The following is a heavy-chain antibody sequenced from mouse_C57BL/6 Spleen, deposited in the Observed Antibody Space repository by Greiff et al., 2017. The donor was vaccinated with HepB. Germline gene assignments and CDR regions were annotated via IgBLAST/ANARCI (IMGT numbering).Heavy chain of an antibody. CDR2: IDPNSGGT. CDR1: GYTFTSYW. CDR3: ARWEGLRPYYYAMDY. V-gene: IGHV1-72*01. D-gene: IGHD2-4*01. J-gene: IGHJ4*01. Sequence: QVHVKQSGAELVKPGASVKLSCKASGYTFTSYWMHWVKQRPGRGLEWIGRIDPNSGGTKYNEKFKSKATLTVDKPSSTAYMQLSSLTSEDSAVYYCARWEGLRPYYYAMDYWGQGTSVTVSS.